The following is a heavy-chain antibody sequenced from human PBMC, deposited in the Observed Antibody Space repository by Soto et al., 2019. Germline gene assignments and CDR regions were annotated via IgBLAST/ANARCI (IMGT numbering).Heavy chain of an antibody. CDR1: GGSISSGDYY. CDR3: AREGVQSTVVTAYDY. J-gene: IGHJ4*02. Sequence: NPSETLSLTCTVSGGSISSGDYYWSWIRQPPGKGLEWIGYIYYSGSTYYNPSLKSRVTISVDTSKNQFSLKLSSVTAADTAVYYRAREGVQSTVVTAYDYWGQGTLVTVPS. D-gene: IGHD2-15*01. V-gene: IGHV4-30-4*01. CDR2: IYYSGST.